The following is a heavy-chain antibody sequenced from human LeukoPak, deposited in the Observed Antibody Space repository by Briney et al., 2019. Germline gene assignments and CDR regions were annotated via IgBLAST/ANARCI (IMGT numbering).Heavy chain of an antibody. D-gene: IGHD3-10*01. Sequence: GGSLRLSCAASGFTFSSYSMNWVRQAPGKGLEWVSSISSSSSYIYYADSVKGRFTISRDNSKNTLYLQMNSLRAEDTAVYYCARDSNYYGSGSYLRPWGQGTLVTVSS. V-gene: IGHV3-21*01. CDR3: ARDSNYYGSGSYLRP. J-gene: IGHJ5*02. CDR2: ISSSSSYI. CDR1: GFTFSSYS.